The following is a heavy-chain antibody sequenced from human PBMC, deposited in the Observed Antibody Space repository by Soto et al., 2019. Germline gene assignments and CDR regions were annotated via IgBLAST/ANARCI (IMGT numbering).Heavy chain of an antibody. D-gene: IGHD2-2*01. CDR2: VYYSGSS. CDR3: ARLSCTSSTCYFPGWFDP. CDR1: GDSISGGASF. Sequence: QVQLQESGPGLVKPSETLSLTCTVSGDSISGGASFWSWIRQPPGKGLEWIANVYYSGSSYYNPSLKRRLTISVDTTKYQFSLQLKSMTAADTAVYYCARLSCTSSTCYFPGWFDPWGQGTLVTVSS. V-gene: IGHV4-30-4*01. J-gene: IGHJ5*02.